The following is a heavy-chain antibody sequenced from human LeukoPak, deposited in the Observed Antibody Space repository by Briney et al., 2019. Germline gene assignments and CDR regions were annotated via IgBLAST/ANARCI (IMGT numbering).Heavy chain of an antibody. D-gene: IGHD2-15*01. J-gene: IGHJ6*02. CDR3: ARDISVHYCSGGSCYPFYYYYGLDV. CDR2: INSDGSST. Sequence: GGSLRLSCAASGFTFSSSWMHWVRQAPGKGLVWVSRINSDGSSTNYADSVKGRFTISRDNAKNTLYLQINSLRAEDTAVYYCARDISVHYCSGGSCYPFYYYYGLDVWGQGSSVTVSS. V-gene: IGHV3-74*01. CDR1: GFTFSSSW.